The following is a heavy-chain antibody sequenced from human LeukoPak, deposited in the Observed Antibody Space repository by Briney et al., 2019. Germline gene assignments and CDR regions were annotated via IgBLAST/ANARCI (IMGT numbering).Heavy chain of an antibody. V-gene: IGHV3-7*01. CDR2: INQDRSET. CDR1: GFIFSNYW. J-gene: IGHJ4*02. D-gene: IGHD5-18*01. Sequence: GGSLRLSCAASGFIFSNYWMTWVRQAPGKGLEWVAHINQDRSETYYVGSVKGRFTIARDNAKNSLYLQMNSLRAEDTAVYYCARDPSRGYNYGYGDYWGQGTLVIVS. CDR3: ARDPSRGYNYGYGDY.